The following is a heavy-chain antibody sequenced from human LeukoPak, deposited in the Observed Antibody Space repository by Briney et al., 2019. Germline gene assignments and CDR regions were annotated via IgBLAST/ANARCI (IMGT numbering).Heavy chain of an antibody. J-gene: IGHJ4*02. Sequence: SGGSLRLSCAASGFTFSSYWMSWVRQAPGKGLEWVANIKQDGSEKYYVDSVKSRFTISRDNAKNSLYLQMNSLRAEDTAVYYCARAALYCSGGSCYSGYFDYWGQGTLVTVSS. V-gene: IGHV3-7*01. CDR2: IKQDGSEK. CDR1: GFTFSSYW. D-gene: IGHD2-15*01. CDR3: ARAALYCSGGSCYSGYFDY.